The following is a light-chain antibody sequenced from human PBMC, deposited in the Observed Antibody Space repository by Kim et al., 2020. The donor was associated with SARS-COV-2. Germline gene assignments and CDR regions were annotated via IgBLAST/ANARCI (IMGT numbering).Light chain of an antibody. CDR1: QGISNY. CDR2: AAS. J-gene: IGKJ1*01. V-gene: IGKV1-27*01. CDR3: QKYNSAPQT. Sequence: ASVGDRVTITGRASQGISNYLAWYQQKPGKVPKLLIYAASTLQSGVPSRFSGSGSGTDFTLTISSLQPEDVATYYCQKYNSAPQTFGQGTKVEIK.